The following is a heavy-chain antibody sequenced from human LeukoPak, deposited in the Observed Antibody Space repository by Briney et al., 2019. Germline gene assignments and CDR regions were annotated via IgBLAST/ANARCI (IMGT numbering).Heavy chain of an antibody. CDR2: ISSSSSYI. J-gene: IGHJ4*02. D-gene: IGHD2-2*01. Sequence: GRSLRLSCAASGFTFSSYSMNWVRQAPGKGLEWVSSISSSSSYIYYADSVKGRFTISRDNAKNSLYLQMNSLRAEDTAVYYCARGGSHCSSTSCYVPHYWGQGTLVTVSS. V-gene: IGHV3-21*01. CDR3: ARGGSHCSSTSCYVPHY. CDR1: GFTFSSYS.